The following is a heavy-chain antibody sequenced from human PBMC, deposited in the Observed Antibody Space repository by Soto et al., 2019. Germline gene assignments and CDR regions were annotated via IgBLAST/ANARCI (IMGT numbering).Heavy chain of an antibody. CDR3: AREYESSGYFFDY. D-gene: IGHD3-22*01. Sequence: GASVKVSCKASGYTFTTYAMHWVRQAPGQRFEWMGWINAGNGNTKYSQKFQGRVTITWDTSASTAYMELSSLRSEDTAVYYCAREYESSGYFFDYWGQGTLVTVSS. J-gene: IGHJ4*02. V-gene: IGHV1-3*01. CDR2: INAGNGNT. CDR1: GYTFTTYA.